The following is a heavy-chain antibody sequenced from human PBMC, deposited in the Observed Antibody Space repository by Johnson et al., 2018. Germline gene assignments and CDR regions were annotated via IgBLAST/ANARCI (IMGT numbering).Heavy chain of an antibody. CDR3: AKDPGGIDAFDI. CDR2: INSAGGT. Sequence: VQLVQSGGGLVHLGGSLRVSCAASGFTFGTSWMTWVRQAPGKGLEWISVINSAGGTDYADSVKGRFTISRDNSKNTVFLHMNTLRGEDTAMYFCAKDPGGIDAFDIWGHVTMVTVSS. V-gene: IGHV3-66*01. D-gene: IGHD6-13*01. CDR1: GFTFGTSW. J-gene: IGHJ3*02.